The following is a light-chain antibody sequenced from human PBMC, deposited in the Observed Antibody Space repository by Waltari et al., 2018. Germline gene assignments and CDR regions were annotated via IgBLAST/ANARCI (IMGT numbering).Light chain of an antibody. J-gene: IGKJ1*01. CDR1: QSVSSY. CDR2: SAS. Sequence: LTQSPATLSLSPGERATLSCRASQSVSSYLAWYQQMPGQAPRLLIHSASNRATGIPARFSGSGSGTDFTLTISSLEPEDFAVYYCQQRSNWPRTFGQGTKVEIK. CDR3: QQRSNWPRT. V-gene: IGKV3-11*01.